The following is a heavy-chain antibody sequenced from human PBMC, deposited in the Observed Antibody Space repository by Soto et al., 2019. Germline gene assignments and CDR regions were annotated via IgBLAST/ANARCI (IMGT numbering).Heavy chain of an antibody. V-gene: IGHV3-30-3*01. D-gene: IGHD2-21*02. CDR1: GFILTDYP. CDR3: ARERGGTAPEF. Sequence: GGSLRLSCVASGFILTDYPMHWDRQAPGKGLQWVGTPEHCAAFVKGRFTISRDKSKTTLYLQMTNLRPEDTAVYFCARERGGTAPEFWGQGTMGTVS. CDR2: TPE. J-gene: IGHJ4*02.